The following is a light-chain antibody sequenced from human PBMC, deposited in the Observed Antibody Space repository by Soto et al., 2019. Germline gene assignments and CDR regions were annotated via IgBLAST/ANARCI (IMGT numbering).Light chain of an antibody. V-gene: IGKV3-20*01. CDR1: QTLSNSF. J-gene: IGKJ1*01. Sequence: EIVLTQSPGTLSLSPGERATISCRASQTLSNSFIAWYQQKPGQAPRLLIYDTSSRATGVPDRYSASGSGTDFTLTISRLEPEDFAVFFCQQYGTSEIIFGQGTKV. CDR3: QQYGTSEII. CDR2: DTS.